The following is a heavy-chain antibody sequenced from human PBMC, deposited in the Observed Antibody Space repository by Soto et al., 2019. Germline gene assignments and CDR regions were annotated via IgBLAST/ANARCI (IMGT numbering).Heavy chain of an antibody. CDR1: GGTFSSYA. Sequence: SVKVSCKASGGTFSSYAISWVRQAPGQGLEWMGGIIPIFGTANYAQKFQGRVTMTRDTSISTAYMELSRLRSDDTAGYYCARDSYNWNYYYYYYYGMDVWGQGTTVTVSS. CDR3: ARDSYNWNYYYYYYYGMDV. J-gene: IGHJ6*02. CDR2: IIPIFGTA. D-gene: IGHD1-7*01. V-gene: IGHV1-69*05.